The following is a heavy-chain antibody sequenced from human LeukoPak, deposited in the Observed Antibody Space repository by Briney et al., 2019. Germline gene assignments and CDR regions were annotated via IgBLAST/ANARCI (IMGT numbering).Heavy chain of an antibody. J-gene: IGHJ6*02. CDR3: ARELGSIAEYYYGKDV. CDR1: GFTFSSYS. V-gene: IGHV3-21*01. CDR2: ISSSSSYI. Sequence: GGSLRLSCAASGFTFSSYSMNWVRQAPGKGLEWVSSISSSSSYIYYADSVKGRFTISRDNAKNSLYLQMNSLRAEDTAVYYCARELGSIAEYYYGKDVWGQGTTVTVSS. D-gene: IGHD6-13*01.